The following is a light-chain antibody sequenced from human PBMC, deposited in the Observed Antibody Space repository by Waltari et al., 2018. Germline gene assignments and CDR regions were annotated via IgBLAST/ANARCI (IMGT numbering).Light chain of an antibody. CDR2: ASS. J-gene: IGKJ2*01. CDR3: QQDYNTPYT. Sequence: DIQMTQSPSSLSASVGDRVTVTCRASQGINKELSWYQQIPGKPPTLLIYASSTLQTGVSSRFSGSGSGTDFTLTISSLQPEDVATYYCQQDYNTPYTFGQGTKVEIK. V-gene: IGKV1-27*01. CDR1: QGINKE.